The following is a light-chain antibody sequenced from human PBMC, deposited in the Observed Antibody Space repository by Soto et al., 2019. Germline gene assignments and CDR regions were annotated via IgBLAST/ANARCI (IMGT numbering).Light chain of an antibody. V-gene: IGLV2-14*01. Sequence: QSALTQPASVSGSPGQSITISCTGTSSDVGGYDYVSWYQQHPGKAPKVILYNVSNRPSGVSKRFSGSKSGNTASLTISGLQAEDEGDYYCSSFTGSNTLIYVFGSGTKLTVL. J-gene: IGLJ1*01. CDR1: SSDVGGYDY. CDR3: SSFTGSNTLIYV. CDR2: NVS.